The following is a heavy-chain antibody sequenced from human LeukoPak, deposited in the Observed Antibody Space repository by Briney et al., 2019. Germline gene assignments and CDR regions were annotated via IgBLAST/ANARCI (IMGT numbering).Heavy chain of an antibody. D-gene: IGHD3-22*01. J-gene: IGHJ3*02. CDR1: GFTFSSYG. CDR3: AKDHNYYDSSGYYYDAFDI. CDR2: IRYDGSYK. V-gene: IGHV3-30*02. Sequence: GGSLRLSCAASGFTFSSYGMHWVRQAPGKGLEWVAFIRYDGSYKHYADSVKGRFTISRDNSKNTLYLQMNSLRAEDTAVYYCAKDHNYYDSSGYYYDAFDIWGQGTMVTVSS.